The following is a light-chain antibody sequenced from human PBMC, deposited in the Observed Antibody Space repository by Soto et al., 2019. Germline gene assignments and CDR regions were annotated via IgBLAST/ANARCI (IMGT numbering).Light chain of an antibody. CDR3: SSYASTNAVL. J-gene: IGLJ3*02. CDR1: YNDVGGFNY. V-gene: IGLV2-14*03. CDR2: DVS. Sequence: QSALTQPASVSGSPGQSITISCTGTYNDVGGFNYVSWYQQHPGKAPKLMIFDVSNRPSGVSSRFSGSKSGNTASLTISGLQADDEADYYCSSYASTNAVLFGGGTKLTVL.